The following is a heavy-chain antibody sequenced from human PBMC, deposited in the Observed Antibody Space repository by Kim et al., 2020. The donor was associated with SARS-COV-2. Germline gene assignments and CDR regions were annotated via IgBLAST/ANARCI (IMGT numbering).Heavy chain of an antibody. CDR2: IYYSGST. Sequence: SETLSLTCTVSGGSISSGDYYWSWIRQPPGKGLEWIGYIYYSGSTYYNPSLKSRVTISVDTSKNQFSLKLSSVTAADTAVYYCARVLGQGVDSSGYDVAAFDIWGQGTMVTVSS. D-gene: IGHD3-22*01. CDR3: ARVLGQGVDSSGYDVAAFDI. CDR1: GGSISSGDYY. V-gene: IGHV4-30-4*01. J-gene: IGHJ3*02.